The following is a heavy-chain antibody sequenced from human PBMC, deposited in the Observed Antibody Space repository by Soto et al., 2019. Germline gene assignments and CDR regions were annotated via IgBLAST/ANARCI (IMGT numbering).Heavy chain of an antibody. CDR2: ISAYNGNT. J-gene: IGHJ5*02. V-gene: IGHV1-18*01. D-gene: IGHD4-17*01. CDR1: GYTFTSYG. Sequence: ASVKVSCKASGYTFTSYGISWVRQAPGQGLEWMGWISAYNGNTNYAQKLQGRVTMTTDTSTSTAYMELRSLRSDDTAVYYCARIRAYYGGVSNWFDPWGQGTLVTVS. CDR3: ARIRAYYGGVSNWFDP.